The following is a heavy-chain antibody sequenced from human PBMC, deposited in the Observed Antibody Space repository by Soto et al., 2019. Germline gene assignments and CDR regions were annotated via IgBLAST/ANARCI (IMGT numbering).Heavy chain of an antibody. J-gene: IGHJ4*02. V-gene: IGHV4-39*01. Sequence: SETLSLTCTVSGGSISSSSYYWGWIRQPPGKGLEWIGSIYYSGSTYYNPSLKSRVTISVDTSKNQFSLKLSSVTAADTAVYYCARRYYDILTGKRGHFDYWGQGTLVTVSS. CDR3: ARRYYDILTGKRGHFDY. CDR1: GGSISSSSYY. D-gene: IGHD3-9*01. CDR2: IYYSGST.